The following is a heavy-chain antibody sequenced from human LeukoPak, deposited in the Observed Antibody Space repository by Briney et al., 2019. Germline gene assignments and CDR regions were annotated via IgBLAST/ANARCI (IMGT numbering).Heavy chain of an antibody. CDR1: GFTFSSYG. J-gene: IGHJ4*02. Sequence: PGGSLRLSCAASGFTFSSYGMHWVRQAPGKGLGWVAVIWYDGSNKYYADSVKARFTISRDNSKNTLYLQMNSLRAEDTAVYYCARCMVRGVIPDYWGQGTLVTVSS. CDR2: IWYDGSNK. V-gene: IGHV3-33*01. D-gene: IGHD3-10*01. CDR3: ARCMVRGVIPDY.